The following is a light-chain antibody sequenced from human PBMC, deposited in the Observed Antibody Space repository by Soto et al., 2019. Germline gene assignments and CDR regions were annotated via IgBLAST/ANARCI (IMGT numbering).Light chain of an antibody. CDR1: TSNIGSNT. J-gene: IGLJ1*01. V-gene: IGLV1-44*01. CDR2: GND. Sequence: QSVLSQPPSASGTPGQRVTISCSGSTSNIGSNTVNWYQQLPGTAPRLLIYGNDQRPSGVPDRFSGSKSGTSASLAISGLRSEDEADYYCGAWDGSLNALFVFGTGTRSPS. CDR3: GAWDGSLNALFV.